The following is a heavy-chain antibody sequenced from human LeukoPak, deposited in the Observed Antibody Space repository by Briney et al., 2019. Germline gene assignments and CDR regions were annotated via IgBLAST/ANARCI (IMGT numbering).Heavy chain of an antibody. D-gene: IGHD6-19*01. V-gene: IGHV3-11*01. CDR3: ARDRGIEQWLVWAFDI. CDR1: GFTFSDYY. Sequence: GSLRLSCAASGFTFSDYYMSWIRQAPGKGLEWVSYISSSGSTIYYADSVKGRFTISRDNAKNSLYLQMNSLRAEDTAVYYCARDRGIEQWLVWAFDIWGQGTMVTVSS. CDR2: ISSSGSTI. J-gene: IGHJ3*02.